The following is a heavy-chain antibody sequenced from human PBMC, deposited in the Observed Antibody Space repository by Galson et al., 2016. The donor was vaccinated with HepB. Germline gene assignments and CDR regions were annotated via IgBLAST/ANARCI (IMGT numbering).Heavy chain of an antibody. CDR2: LYRDGST. J-gene: IGHJ3*02. V-gene: IGHV3-53*01. CDR3: ARNMYGAATNYIGDVFDI. D-gene: IGHD3-10*01. CDR1: GFIFNSYS. Sequence: SLRLSCAASGFIFNSYSMNWVRQAPGKGLEWVSVLYRDGSTYYADSVEGGFTISRDNSRNTLYLQMNSLRAEDTAMYYCARNMYGAATNYIGDVFDIWGQGTMVTVSS.